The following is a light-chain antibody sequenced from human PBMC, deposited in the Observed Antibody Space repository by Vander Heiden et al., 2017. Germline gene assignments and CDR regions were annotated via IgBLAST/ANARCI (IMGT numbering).Light chain of an antibody. CDR1: QTITTS. CDR3: QQSKSYPWT. V-gene: IGKV1-5*03. Sequence: IQMTQSPSTLSASVGDSVTITCRASQTITTSLAWYQQKPGEAPNLLIYKASSLQSGVPSRFSGSGPGTDFTLTISSLQPDDFATYYCQQSKSYPWTFGQGTKVEVK. J-gene: IGKJ1*01. CDR2: KAS.